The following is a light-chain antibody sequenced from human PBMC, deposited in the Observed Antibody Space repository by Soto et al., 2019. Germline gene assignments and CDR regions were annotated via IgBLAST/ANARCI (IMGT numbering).Light chain of an antibody. CDR2: DVT. V-gene: IGLV2-14*03. CDR3: SSYSASGTRV. CDR1: SSDVGRYNY. J-gene: IGLJ3*02. Sequence: QSVLTQPASVSGSPGQSITISCTGTSSDVGRYNYVSWCQQHPGKAPKLVIYDVTFRPSGLSDRFSGSKSGNTASLTISGLQAEYEADYYCSSYSASGTRVFGGGTKLTVL.